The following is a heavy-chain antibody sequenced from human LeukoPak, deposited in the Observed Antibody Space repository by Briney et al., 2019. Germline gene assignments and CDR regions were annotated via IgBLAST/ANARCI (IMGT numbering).Heavy chain of an antibody. CDR1: GYSFTSHY. CDR2: INPNSGGT. CDR3: AREGLIAVAGTSWFNP. D-gene: IGHD6-19*01. Sequence: ASVKLSCKASGYSFTSHYMHWVRQAPGQGLEWMGWINPNSGGTNYAQKFQGRVTMTRDTSISTAYMELSRLRSDDTAVYYCAREGLIAVAGTSWFNPWGQGTLVTVSS. J-gene: IGHJ5*02. V-gene: IGHV1-2*02.